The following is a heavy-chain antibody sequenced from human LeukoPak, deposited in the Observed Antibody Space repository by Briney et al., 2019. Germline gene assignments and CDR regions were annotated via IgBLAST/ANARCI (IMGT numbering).Heavy chain of an antibody. CDR3: ARDRSLFFGYCSSTSCYKGWNWFDP. CDR2: ISAYNGNT. D-gene: IGHD2-2*02. CDR1: GYTFTSYG. J-gene: IGHJ5*02. Sequence: ASVKVPCTASGYTFTSYGMSWVRQAPGQGLEWMGWISAYNGNTNYAQKLQGRVTMTTDTSTSTAYMELKSLRSDDTAVYYCARDRSLFFGYCSSTSCYKGWNWFDPGGQGTLVTVS. V-gene: IGHV1-18*01.